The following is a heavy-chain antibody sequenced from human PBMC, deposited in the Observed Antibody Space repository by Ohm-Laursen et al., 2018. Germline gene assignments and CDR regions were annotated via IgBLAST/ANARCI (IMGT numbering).Heavy chain of an antibody. CDR1: GYTFTSYD. J-gene: IGHJ6*02. V-gene: IGHV1-8*01. CDR3: ARVPFWYYGMDV. CDR2: MNPNSGNT. Sequence: ASVKVSCKVSGYTFTSYDINWVRQATGQGLEWMGWMNPNSGNTGYAQKFQGRVTMTRNTSISTAYMELSSLRSEDTAVYYCARVPFWYYGMDVWGQGTTVTVSS.